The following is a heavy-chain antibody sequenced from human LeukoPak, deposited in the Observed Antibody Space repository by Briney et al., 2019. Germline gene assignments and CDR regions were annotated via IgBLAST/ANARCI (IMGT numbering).Heavy chain of an antibody. V-gene: IGHV4-39*07. CDR1: GGSISSSSYY. Sequence: PSETLSLTCTVSGGSISSSSYYWGWIRQPPGKGLEWIGSIYYSGSTYYNPSLKSRVTISVDTSKNQFSLKLSSVTAADTAVYYSARLPDFWSGYLDYWGQGTLVTVSS. CDR2: IYYSGST. J-gene: IGHJ4*02. D-gene: IGHD3-3*01. CDR3: ARLPDFWSGYLDY.